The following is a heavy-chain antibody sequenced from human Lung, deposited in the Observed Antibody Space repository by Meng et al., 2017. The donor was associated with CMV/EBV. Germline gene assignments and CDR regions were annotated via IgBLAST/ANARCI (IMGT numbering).Heavy chain of an antibody. CDR1: GYTFTSYG. Sequence: ASXXVSXKASGYTFTSYGISWVRQAPGQGLEWMGWISGYDSRANYGQKVQGRLTMTTDTSTSTAYMKLRSLRSEDTAVYYCARDFYQYDSSGYYEDNFDIWXQGTMVTVS. J-gene: IGHJ3*02. D-gene: IGHD3-22*01. CDR2: ISGYDSRA. CDR3: ARDFYQYDSSGYYEDNFDI. V-gene: IGHV1-18*01.